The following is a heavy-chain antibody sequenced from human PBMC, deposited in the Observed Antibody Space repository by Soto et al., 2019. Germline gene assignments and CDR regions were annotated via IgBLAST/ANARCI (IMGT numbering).Heavy chain of an antibody. CDR1: GGSIRDYY. Sequence: SETLSLTCAVSGGSIRDYYWSWIRQPPGKGLECLGYVYQSGDTNYNPSLNRRATISLDTSKNQFSLKLTSVTAADTAVYYCARTARIFDYWGLGILVTVYS. J-gene: IGHJ4*02. V-gene: IGHV4-59*08. D-gene: IGHD6-6*01. CDR2: VYQSGDT. CDR3: ARTARIFDY.